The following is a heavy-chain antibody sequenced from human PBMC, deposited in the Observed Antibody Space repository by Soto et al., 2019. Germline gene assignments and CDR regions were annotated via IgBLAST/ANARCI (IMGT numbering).Heavy chain of an antibody. CDR2: HYSGGST. V-gene: IGHV3-53*01. CDR1: GFSVSSNY. CDR3: ARHRHPRGTVGATSPLDP. J-gene: IGHJ5*02. Sequence: LRLSCAISGFSVSSNYLSWVRQAPGKGLEWVSVHYSGGSTYYADSVQGRFTISRDKSNNTLYLQMRRVRAEDTAVYFCARHRHPRGTVGATSPLDPWGQGTQVTVSS. D-gene: IGHD1-26*01.